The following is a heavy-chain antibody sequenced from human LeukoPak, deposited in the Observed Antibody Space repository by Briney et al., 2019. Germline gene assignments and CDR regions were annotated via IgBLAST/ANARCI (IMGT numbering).Heavy chain of an antibody. CDR2: ISYDGSNK. V-gene: IGHV3-30-3*01. J-gene: IGHJ5*02. Sequence: EPGGSLRLSCAASGFTFSSYAMRWVRQAPGKGLEWVAVISYDGSNKYYADSVKGRFTISRDNSKNTLYLQMNSLRAEDTAVYYCARLELDPWGQGTLVTVSS. CDR1: GFTFSSYA. CDR3: ARLELDP.